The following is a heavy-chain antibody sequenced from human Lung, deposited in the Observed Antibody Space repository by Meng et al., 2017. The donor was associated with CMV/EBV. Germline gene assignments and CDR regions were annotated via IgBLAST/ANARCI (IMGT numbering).Heavy chain of an antibody. V-gene: IGHV3-73*01. CDR2: IRSKANSYAT. J-gene: IGHJ6*02. CDR3: TSWPDYKDYYYYGMDV. D-gene: IGHD4-11*01. Sequence: ESXKISXAASGFTFSGSAMHWVRQASGKGLEWVGRIRSKANSYATAYAASVKGRFTISRDDSKNTAYLQMNSLKTEDTAVYYCTSWPDYKDYYYYGMDVWGQGTXVTVSS. CDR1: GFTFSGSA.